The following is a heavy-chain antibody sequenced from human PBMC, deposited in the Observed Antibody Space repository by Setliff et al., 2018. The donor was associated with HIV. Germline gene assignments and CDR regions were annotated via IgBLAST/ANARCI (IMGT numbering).Heavy chain of an antibody. Sequence: SETLSLTCAVSGYSISSGYYWGWIRQPPGKGLEWIGYIYYSGDTYYNPSLESRVTISVDTSKNQFSLKLSSVTAADTAVYYCARGYCSGGSCPNWFDPWGQGTLVTVSS. D-gene: IGHD2-15*01. CDR2: IYYSGDT. J-gene: IGHJ5*02. V-gene: IGHV4-30-4*08. CDR1: GYSISSGYY. CDR3: ARGYCSGGSCPNWFDP.